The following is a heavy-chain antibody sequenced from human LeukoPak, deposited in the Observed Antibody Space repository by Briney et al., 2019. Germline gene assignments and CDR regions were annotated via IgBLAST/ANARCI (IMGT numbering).Heavy chain of an antibody. D-gene: IGHD1-26*01. Sequence: GGSLRLSCAASGFTFSSYSMSWVRQAPGKGLEWVSSISTSSSYIYYADSVKGRFTISRDNAKNSLYLQINSLRAEDTAVYYCARVSRGKWELLGAHDYWGQGTLVTVSS. CDR3: ARVSRGKWELLGAHDY. V-gene: IGHV3-21*01. CDR1: GFTFSSYS. J-gene: IGHJ4*02. CDR2: ISTSSSYI.